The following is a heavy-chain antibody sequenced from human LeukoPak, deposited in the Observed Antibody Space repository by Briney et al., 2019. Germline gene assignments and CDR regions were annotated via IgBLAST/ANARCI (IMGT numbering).Heavy chain of an antibody. Sequence: SETLSLTCTVSGGSISSYYWSWIRQPPGKGLEWIGYIYYSGSTNYNPSLKSRVTISVDTSKNQFSLKLSSVTAADTAVYYCARSGSTDFDYWGQGTLVTVSS. CDR2: IYYSGST. D-gene: IGHD5-12*01. V-gene: IGHV4-59*08. J-gene: IGHJ4*02. CDR3: ARSGSTDFDY. CDR1: GGSISSYY.